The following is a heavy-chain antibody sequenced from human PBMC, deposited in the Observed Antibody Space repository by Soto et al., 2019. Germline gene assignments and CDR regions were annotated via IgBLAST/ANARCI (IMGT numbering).Heavy chain of an antibody. Sequence: ASVKVSCKATGYTFTGYYMHWVRQAPGQGLEWMGWINPNSGGTNYAQKFQGRVTMTRDTSISTAYMELSRLRSDDTAVYYCARVSHYYDSSGYYWGQGTLVPVSS. V-gene: IGHV1-2*02. J-gene: IGHJ4*02. D-gene: IGHD3-22*01. CDR3: ARVSHYYDSSGYY. CDR1: GYTFTGYY. CDR2: INPNSGGT.